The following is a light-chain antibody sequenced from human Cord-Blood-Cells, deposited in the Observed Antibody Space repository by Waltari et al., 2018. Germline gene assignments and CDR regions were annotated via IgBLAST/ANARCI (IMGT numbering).Light chain of an antibody. Sequence: DIHMIQCRYSVSASVGDRVNITRRASLGISSWVAWYQQKPGKAPELRIYAVSSVQSGVPSRVSGSGSGTDFALTITSLQPEEFATYYCQQSNSFPYSFGQGTKLEIK. CDR1: LGISSW. CDR2: AVS. J-gene: IGKJ2*03. CDR3: QQSNSFPYS. V-gene: IGKV1-12*01.